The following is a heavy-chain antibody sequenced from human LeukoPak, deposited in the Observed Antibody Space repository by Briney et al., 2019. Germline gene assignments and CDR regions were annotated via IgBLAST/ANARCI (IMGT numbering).Heavy chain of an antibody. CDR3: ARASSWHYYMDV. CDR1: GGSISSGGYY. D-gene: IGHD6-13*01. CDR2: TYHSGST. Sequence: SQTLSLTCTVSGGSISSGGYYWSWIRQPPGKGLEWIGYTYHSGSTYYNPSLKSRVTISVDRSKNQFSLKLSSVTAADTAVYYCARASSWHYYMDVWGKGTTVTVSS. V-gene: IGHV4-30-2*01. J-gene: IGHJ6*03.